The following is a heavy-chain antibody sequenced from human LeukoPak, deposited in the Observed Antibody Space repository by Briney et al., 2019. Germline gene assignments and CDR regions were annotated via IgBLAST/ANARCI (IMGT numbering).Heavy chain of an antibody. J-gene: IGHJ6*03. CDR3: AKDSKIVGATFRSYHYMDV. CDR1: GFTFYDYG. D-gene: IGHD1-26*01. CDR2: IRGSGDRT. V-gene: IGHV3-23*01. Sequence: GGSLRLSCAASGFTFYDYGMSWVRQAPGKGLEWVSAIRGSGDRTHYADSVKGRFTISRDNSKNTLYLQMNSLRAEDTAVYYCAKDSKIVGATFRSYHYMDVWGKGTAVTVSS.